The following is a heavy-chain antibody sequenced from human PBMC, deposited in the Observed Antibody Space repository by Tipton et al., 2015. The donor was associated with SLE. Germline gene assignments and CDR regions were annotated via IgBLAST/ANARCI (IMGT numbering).Heavy chain of an antibody. V-gene: IGHV3-33*08. D-gene: IGHD6-13*01. CDR2: IWYDGSNK. CDR1: GFTFSPYS. J-gene: IGHJ6*02. Sequence: SLRLSCAASGFTFSPYSINWVRQAPGKGLEWVAVIWYDGSNKYYADSVKGRFTISRDNSKNTLYLQMNSLRAEDTALYYCASQQSYYYAMDVWGQGTTVTVSS. CDR3: ASQQSYYYAMDV.